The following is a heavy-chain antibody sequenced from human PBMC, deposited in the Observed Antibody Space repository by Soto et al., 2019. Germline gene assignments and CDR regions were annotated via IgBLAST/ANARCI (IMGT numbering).Heavy chain of an antibody. D-gene: IGHD1-26*01. V-gene: IGHV3-74*01. CDR1: GFSFSDYW. CDR2: IDTDGSTT. J-gene: IGHJ4*02. CDR3: SRGGGFSGNYL. Sequence: EVQLVESGGGLVQPGGSLRLSCAASGFSFSDYWMHWVRQAPGKGLVWVSCIDTDGSTTTYADSVKGRFTISRDNVKNTLYLQMDSLRAEDKVLYYCSRGGGFSGNYLGGQGTLVTVSS.